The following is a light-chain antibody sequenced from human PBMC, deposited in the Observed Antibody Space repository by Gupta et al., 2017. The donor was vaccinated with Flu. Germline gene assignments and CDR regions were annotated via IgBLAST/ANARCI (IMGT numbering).Light chain of an antibody. CDR3: QYDDDNTEV. Sequence: TVTSSCTGSGGNVAGQYVQWYQQRPCGTPTTLIYEDVHRRSGVPDGFSGSFDTATNTAPTTIAGLEAEDDADYCCQYDDDNTEVFGSGTKLTVL. J-gene: IGLJ1*01. CDR1: GGNVAGQY. CDR2: EDV. V-gene: IGLV6-57*02.